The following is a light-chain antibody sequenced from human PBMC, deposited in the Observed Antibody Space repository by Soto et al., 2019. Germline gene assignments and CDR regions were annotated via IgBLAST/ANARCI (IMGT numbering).Light chain of an antibody. Sequence: QSVLTQPPSVSGAPGQRVTISCAGSSSHIGATYDIHWYQQLLGAAPRLLIYGNSNRPSGVPDRFAGSKSGTSASLAISGLQSEDEADYYCAAWDDSLNGFWVFGGGTKLTVL. V-gene: IGLV1-40*01. J-gene: IGLJ3*02. CDR2: GNS. CDR3: AAWDDSLNGFWV. CDR1: SSHIGATYD.